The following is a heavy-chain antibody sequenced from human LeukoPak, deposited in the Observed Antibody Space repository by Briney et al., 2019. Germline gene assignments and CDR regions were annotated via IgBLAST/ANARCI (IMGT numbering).Heavy chain of an antibody. Sequence: PGGSLRLSCAGSGFTFSIYAMSWVRQAPGKGLEWVSAISGSGGNTYYADSVKGRFTISRDNSRNTLYLQMNSLRAEDTAVYYCARDGRGSGSYYWAYYGMDVWGQGTTVTVSS. CDR2: ISGSGGNT. V-gene: IGHV3-23*01. D-gene: IGHD3-10*01. CDR1: GFTFSIYA. J-gene: IGHJ6*02. CDR3: ARDGRGSGSYYWAYYGMDV.